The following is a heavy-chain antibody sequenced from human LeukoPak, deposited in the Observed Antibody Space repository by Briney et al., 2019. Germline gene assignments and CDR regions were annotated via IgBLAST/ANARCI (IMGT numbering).Heavy chain of an antibody. CDR3: ARGKRWSHFDS. J-gene: IGHJ4*02. CDR1: GGSISSYY. V-gene: IGHV4-59*01. Sequence: PSETLSLTCTVSGGSISSYYWSWIRQPPGKGLEWIGYIYYSGSTNYNPSLKSRATISVDTSKNQFSLKLSSVTAADTAVYYCARGKRWSHFDSWGQGTLVTVSS. CDR2: IYYSGST. D-gene: IGHD5-24*01.